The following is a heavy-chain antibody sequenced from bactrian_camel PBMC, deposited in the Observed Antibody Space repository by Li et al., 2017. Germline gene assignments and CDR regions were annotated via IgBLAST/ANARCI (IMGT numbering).Heavy chain of an antibody. D-gene: IGHD3*01. CDR1: GIDFTTAC. J-gene: IGHJ4*01. V-gene: IGHV3S54*01. CDR2: INTNSGYA. Sequence: HVQLVESGGGSVQAGGSLRLSCVASGIDFTTACLAWFRQRPGKEREGVARINTNSGYADYPSSVKGRFTISRDNAKDTLYLQMNSLKIEDTAVYYCALGSSRQATMTARGKGTQVTVS.